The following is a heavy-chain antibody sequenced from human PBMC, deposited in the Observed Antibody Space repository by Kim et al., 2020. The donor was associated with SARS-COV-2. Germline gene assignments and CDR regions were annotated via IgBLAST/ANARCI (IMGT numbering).Heavy chain of an antibody. CDR3: ARDYPSTVTARYIDY. V-gene: IGHV1-2*02. Sequence: QKFQGRVTMTRDTSISTAYMELSRLRSDDTAVYYCARDYPSTVTARYIDYWGQGTLVTVSS. J-gene: IGHJ4*02. D-gene: IGHD4-4*01.